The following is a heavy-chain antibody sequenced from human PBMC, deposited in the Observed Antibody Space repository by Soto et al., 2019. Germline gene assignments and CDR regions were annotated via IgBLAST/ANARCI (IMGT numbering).Heavy chain of an antibody. CDR1: GGSISSGGYY. D-gene: IGHD6-19*01. CDR3: ARGYSSPAWYGMDV. V-gene: IGHV4-31*03. Sequence: QVQLQESGPGLVKPSQTLSLTCTVSGGSISSGGYYWSWFRQHPGKGLEWIGYIYYSGSTYYNPSLKSRVTISVDTSKNQFSLKLSSVTAADTAVYYGARGYSSPAWYGMDVWGQGTTVTVSS. J-gene: IGHJ6*02. CDR2: IYYSGST.